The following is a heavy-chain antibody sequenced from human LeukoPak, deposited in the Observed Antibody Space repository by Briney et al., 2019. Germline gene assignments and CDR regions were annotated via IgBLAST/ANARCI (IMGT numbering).Heavy chain of an antibody. CDR1: GFTFSSYP. J-gene: IGHJ6*02. Sequence: GGSLRLSCAASGFTFSSYPMHWVRQAPGKGLEWVAVVSYAGGNKNYADSVKGRFTISRDNSKNTLYLQMSSLRAEDTALYHCARNNGMDVWGQGTTVIVSS. V-gene: IGHV3-30-3*01. CDR2: VSYAGGNK. CDR3: ARNNGMDV.